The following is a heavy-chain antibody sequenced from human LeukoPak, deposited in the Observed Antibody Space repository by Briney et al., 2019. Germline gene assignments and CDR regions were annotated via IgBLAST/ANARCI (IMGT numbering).Heavy chain of an antibody. V-gene: IGHV4-34*01. CDR1: GDSFSAYF. D-gene: IGHD2-15*01. CDR2: IDLGGIS. J-gene: IGHJ4*03. CDR3: ASRSLTLAAARCFDD. Sequence: SETLSLTCAVHGDSFSAYFWSWVSQVPGRGLEWIEEIDLGGISNYNPSLKSRATILVDTSNNRFSLSLTSVTAADTATYYCASRSLTLAAARCFDDWGQGTVVTVSS.